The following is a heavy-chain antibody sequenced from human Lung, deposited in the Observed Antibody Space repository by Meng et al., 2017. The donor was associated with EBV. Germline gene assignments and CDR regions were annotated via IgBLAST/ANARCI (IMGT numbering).Heavy chain of an antibody. CDR2: IYHSGRT. Sequence: GQLQESGPGLVKPSGTLSLTCDVYGGSIRNDQGWSWVRQAPGKGLEWIGEIYHSGRTNYNPSVKSRVSMSVGKSQNHFSLRLSSVTAADTAAYYCTTLYGDSISWGQGTLVTVSS. CDR3: TTLYGDSIS. J-gene: IGHJ4*02. CDR1: GGSIRNDQG. D-gene: IGHD4-17*01. V-gene: IGHV4-4*02.